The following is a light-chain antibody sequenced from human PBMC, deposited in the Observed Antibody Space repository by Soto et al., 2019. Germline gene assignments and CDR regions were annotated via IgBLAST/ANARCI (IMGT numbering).Light chain of an antibody. CDR1: QSINNW. CDR2: KAS. CDR3: QHHNSFPFT. V-gene: IGKV1-5*03. Sequence: DIQMTQSPPTLSASVGDRATITCRASQSINNWLAWHQQKPGKAPKVLIYKASSLESGVPSRFSGSGSGTEFTLTISSLQPDDVATYYCQHHNSFPFTFGGGTKVEIK. J-gene: IGKJ4*01.